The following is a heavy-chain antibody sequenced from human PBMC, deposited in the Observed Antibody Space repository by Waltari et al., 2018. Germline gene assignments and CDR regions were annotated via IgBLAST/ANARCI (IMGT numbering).Heavy chain of an antibody. CDR1: GYVCTASY. V-gene: IGHV1-2*02. CDR3: ARGAPLIGGEQYLDN. CDR2: INPNSGDT. J-gene: IGHJ4*02. Sequence: QVQLVQSGAEVKKPGASVKVSCKTSGYVCTASYMFWVRQAPGQGLQCMGWINPNSGDTDYAQKFQGRVIMTRDTSITTAYIELSNLTSDDTAIYYCARGAPLIGGEQYLDNWGQGTLVTVSS. D-gene: IGHD2-21*01.